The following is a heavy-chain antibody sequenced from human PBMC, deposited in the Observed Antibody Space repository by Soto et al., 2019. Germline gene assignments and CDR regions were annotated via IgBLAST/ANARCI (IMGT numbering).Heavy chain of an antibody. CDR2: INHSGST. Sequence: SETLSLTCAVYGGSFSGYYWTLIRQPPGTGLEWIGEINHSGSTNYNPSLKSRVTISVDTSKNQFSLKLTSVTAADTAVYYCARVYSGYDSYFDYWGQGTLVTVSS. CDR1: GGSFSGYY. V-gene: IGHV4-34*01. J-gene: IGHJ4*02. D-gene: IGHD5-12*01. CDR3: ARVYSGYDSYFDY.